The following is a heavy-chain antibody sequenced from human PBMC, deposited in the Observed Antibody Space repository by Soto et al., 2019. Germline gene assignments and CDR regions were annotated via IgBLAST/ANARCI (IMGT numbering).Heavy chain of an antibody. J-gene: IGHJ4*02. D-gene: IGHD6-13*01. Sequence: QVQLVESGGGVVQPGRSLRLSCAASGFTFSSYGMHWVRQAPGKGLEWVAVISYDGSNKYYADSVKGRFTISRDNSKKTMFLQLTSLLAEDTDVEYCSKDAGTAFDYRGPGTLVTVSS. CDR3: SKDAGTAFDY. CDR1: GFTFSSYG. CDR2: ISYDGSNK. V-gene: IGHV3-30*18.